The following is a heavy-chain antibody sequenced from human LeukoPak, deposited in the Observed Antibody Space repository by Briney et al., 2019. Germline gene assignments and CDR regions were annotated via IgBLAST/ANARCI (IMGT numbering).Heavy chain of an antibody. Sequence: GGSLRLSCGASGFTFSSYAMSWVRQAPGKGLEGGSAISGSGGSTYYADSVKGRFTISRDNSKNTLYLQMNSLRAEDTAVYYCAKGKTAAAGSRGPYFDYWGQGTLVTVSS. CDR3: AKGKTAAAGSRGPYFDY. CDR1: GFTFSSYA. V-gene: IGHV3-23*01. CDR2: ISGSGGST. D-gene: IGHD6-13*01. J-gene: IGHJ4*02.